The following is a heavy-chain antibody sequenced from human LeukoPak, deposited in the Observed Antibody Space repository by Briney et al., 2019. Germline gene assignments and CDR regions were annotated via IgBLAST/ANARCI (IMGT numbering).Heavy chain of an antibody. CDR3: ARDLLSGGLDY. Sequence: GGSLRLSCAASGFTFTNYNMNWVRQAPGRGLEWVSYITRSSSTIYYADSVKGRFTISRDNAKNLLYLQMNSLRAEDTAVYYCARDLLSGGLDYWGQGTLATVSS. CDR1: GFTFTNYN. V-gene: IGHV3-48*04. D-gene: IGHD4-23*01. J-gene: IGHJ4*02. CDR2: ITRSSSTI.